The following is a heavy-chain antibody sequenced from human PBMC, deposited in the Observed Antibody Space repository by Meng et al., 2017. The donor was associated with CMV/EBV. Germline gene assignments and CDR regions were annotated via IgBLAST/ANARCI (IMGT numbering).Heavy chain of an antibody. J-gene: IGHJ4*02. CDR2: ITASGGST. CDR3: AKAFSASWYREYYDD. CDR1: EFTFSNYA. V-gene: IGHV3-23*01. D-gene: IGHD6-13*01. Sequence: GESLKISCAASEFTFSNYAMSWVRQAPGRGLAWASAITASGGSTYYADSVKGRFTVSRDNSKNTLYLQMNSLRAEDTALYYCAKAFSASWYREYYDDWGQGTLVTVSS.